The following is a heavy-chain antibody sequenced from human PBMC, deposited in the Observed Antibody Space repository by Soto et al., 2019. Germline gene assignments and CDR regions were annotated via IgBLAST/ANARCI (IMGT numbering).Heavy chain of an antibody. V-gene: IGHV1-69*13. J-gene: IGHJ6*02. CDR3: AGRDSGYVGLYYCYYGMDV. CDR1: GGTFSSYA. CDR2: IIPIFGTA. D-gene: IGHD5-12*01. Sequence: GASVKVSCKASGGTFSSYAISWVRQAPGQGLEWMGGIIPIFGTANYAQKFQGRVTITADESTSTAYMELSSLRSEDTAVYYCAGRDSGYVGLYYCYYGMDVWGQGTTVTVSS.